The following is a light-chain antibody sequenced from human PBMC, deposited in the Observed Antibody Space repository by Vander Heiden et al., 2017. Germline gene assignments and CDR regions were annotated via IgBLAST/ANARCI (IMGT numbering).Light chain of an antibody. J-gene: IGLJ2*01. V-gene: IGLV1-44*01. CDR2: RNN. Sequence: QSVLTQPPSASGTPGQRVTISCSGSSSNIGSNTVNWYQQLPGTAPKLLIYRNNQRPSGVPDRFSGSKSGTSASLAISGLQSEDEADYYWAAWDDRLNGVVFGGGTKLTVL. CDR3: AAWDDRLNGVV. CDR1: SSNIGSNT.